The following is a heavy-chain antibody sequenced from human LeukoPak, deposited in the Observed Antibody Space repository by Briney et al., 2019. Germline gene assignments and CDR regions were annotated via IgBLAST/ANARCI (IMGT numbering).Heavy chain of an antibody. CDR1: GDSVSSNSAA. V-gene: IGHV6-1*01. D-gene: IGHD3-9*01. CDR3: ARLCIIPWDAFDI. J-gene: IGHJ3*02. Sequence: SQTLSLNCAISGDSVSSNSAAWNWIRQSPSRGLEWLGRTYYRSKWYNDYAVSMKSRITINPDTSKTQFSLQLNSVAPEDTAVYYCARLCIIPWDAFDIWGQGTMVTVSS. CDR2: TYYRSKWYN.